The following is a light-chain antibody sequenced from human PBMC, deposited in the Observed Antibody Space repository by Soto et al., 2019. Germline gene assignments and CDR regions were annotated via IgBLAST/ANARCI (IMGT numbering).Light chain of an antibody. V-gene: IGKV3-11*01. J-gene: IGKJ1*01. Sequence: EIVLTQSPATLSLSPGDRATLACRASQSVSTYLAWYQQKPGQAPRVVIYHASNRATGIPPRFNGSWSGTDITLTTTNLDAEGVAVYYCQQRSSWPGTYGQGSKVEIK. CDR3: QQRSSWPGT. CDR2: HAS. CDR1: QSVSTY.